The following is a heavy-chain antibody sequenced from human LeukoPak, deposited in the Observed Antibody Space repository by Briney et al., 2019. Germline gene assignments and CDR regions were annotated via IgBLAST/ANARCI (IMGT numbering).Heavy chain of an antibody. J-gene: IGHJ4*02. V-gene: IGHV3-21*01. D-gene: IGHD3-9*01. CDR3: ARVALDYDILTGYHTLDY. CDR2: ISSSSSYI. CDR1: GFTFSSYS. Sequence: GGSLRLSCAASGFTFSSYSMNRVRQAPGKGLKWVSSISSSSSYIYYADSVKGRFTISRDNAKNSLYLQMNSLRAEDTAVYYCARVALDYDILTGYHTLDYWGQGTLVTVSS.